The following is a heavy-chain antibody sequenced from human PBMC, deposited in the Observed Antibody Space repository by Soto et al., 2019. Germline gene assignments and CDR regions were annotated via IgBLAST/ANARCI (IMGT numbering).Heavy chain of an antibody. CDR2: ISAHNGNT. V-gene: IGHV1-18*01. CDR3: ARGRDGDY. CDR1: GYAFTTYG. J-gene: IGHJ4*02. D-gene: IGHD6-6*01. Sequence: QVHLVQSGAEVKKPGASVKVSCKGSGYAFTTYGITWVRQAPGQGLEWMGWISAHNGNTNYAQKLQGRVTVTRDTSTSTASMALRSLRSDATAVYYCARGRDGDYWGQGALVTVSS.